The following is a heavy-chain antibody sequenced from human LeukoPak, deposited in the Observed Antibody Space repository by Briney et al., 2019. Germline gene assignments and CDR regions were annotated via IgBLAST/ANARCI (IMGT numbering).Heavy chain of an antibody. D-gene: IGHD6-13*01. J-gene: IGHJ5*02. CDR1: GFTFDDYA. CDR3: AKEPGSSSWYSGWFDP. Sequence: PGGSLRLSCAASGFTFDDYAMHWVRQAPGKSLEWVSGISWNSGSIGYADSVKGRFTISRDNAKNSLYLQMNSLRAEDTALYYCAKEPGSSSWYSGWFDPWGQGTLVTVSS. CDR2: ISWNSGSI. V-gene: IGHV3-9*01.